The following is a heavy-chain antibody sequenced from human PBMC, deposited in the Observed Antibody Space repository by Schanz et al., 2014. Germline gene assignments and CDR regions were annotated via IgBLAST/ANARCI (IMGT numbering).Heavy chain of an antibody. CDR1: TSIFNHAW. D-gene: IGHD4-17*01. J-gene: IGHJ3*02. CDR3: ARKMKLGVYGGKGHDSLDI. V-gene: IGHV3-48*04. CDR2: ISSSSSTR. Sequence: EVQLLESGGGLVQPGGSLRLSCAASTSIFNHAWMSWVRQAPGKGLEWVSYISSSSSTRYYADSVKGRFTISRDNAKNTLYLQMNTLRAEDTAVYYCARKMKLGVYGGKGHDSLDIWGQGTMVTVSS.